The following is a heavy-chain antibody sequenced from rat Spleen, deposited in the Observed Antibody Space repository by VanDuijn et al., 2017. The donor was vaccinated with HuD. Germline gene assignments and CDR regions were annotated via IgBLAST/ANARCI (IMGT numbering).Heavy chain of an antibody. CDR3: ARADGTHYYLPFIY. J-gene: IGHJ3*01. CDR2: INSAGNT. CDR1: GHSITSSYR. V-gene: IGHV3-3*01. D-gene: IGHD1-12*02. Sequence: EVQLQESGPGPVKVSESLSLTCSVTGHSITSSYRWNWIRKFPGNQLEWMGYINSAGNTLYNPSLKSRISITSDTSKNQFFLQVNSVTTEDTATYYCARADGTHYYLPFIYWGQGTQVTVSS.